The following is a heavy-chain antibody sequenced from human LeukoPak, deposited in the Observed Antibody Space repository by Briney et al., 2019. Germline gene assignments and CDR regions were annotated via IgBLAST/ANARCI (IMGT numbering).Heavy chain of an antibody. J-gene: IGHJ4*02. CDR1: GGSIGSGDYY. CDR2: IYYSGST. V-gene: IGHV4-31*03. CDR3: ARAAEATIRPYFDY. Sequence: SQTLSLTCTVSGGSIGSGDYYWSWIRQHPGKGLEWIGYIYYSGSTYYNPSLKSRFTISVDTSKNQFSLTLSSVTAADTAMFYCARAAEATIRPYFDYWGQGTLVTVSS. D-gene: IGHD5-24*01.